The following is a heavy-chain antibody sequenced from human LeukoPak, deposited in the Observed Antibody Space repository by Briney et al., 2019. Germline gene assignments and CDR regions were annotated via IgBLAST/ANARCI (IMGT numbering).Heavy chain of an antibody. CDR3: ARLPVDAFDI. V-gene: IGHV3-64*01. D-gene: IGHD1-14*01. CDR2: ISSNGGNT. CDR1: RFTFSNYA. J-gene: IGHJ3*02. Sequence: GGSLRLSCAASRFTFSNYAMHWVRQAPGKGLEHVSAISSNGGNTHYANSVKGRFTISRDNSKDTLYLQMGSLRAEDMAVYYCARLPVDAFDIWGQGAMVTVSS.